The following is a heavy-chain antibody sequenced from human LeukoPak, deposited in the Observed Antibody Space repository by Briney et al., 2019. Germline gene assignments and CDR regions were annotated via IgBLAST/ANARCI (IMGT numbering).Heavy chain of an antibody. J-gene: IGHJ4*02. CDR3: ARGSSGQGVYYFDY. V-gene: IGHV3-53*01. Sequence: GGSLRLSCAASGFTVSSNYMSWVRQAPGKGLEWVSVIYSGGSTYYADSVKGRFTISRDNSRNTLYLQMNSLRAEDTAVYYCARGSSGQGVYYFDYWGQGTLVTVSS. CDR1: GFTVSSNY. D-gene: IGHD6-19*01. CDR2: IYSGGST.